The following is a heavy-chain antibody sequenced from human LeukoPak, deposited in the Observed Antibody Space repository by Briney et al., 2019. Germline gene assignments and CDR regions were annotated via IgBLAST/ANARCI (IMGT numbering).Heavy chain of an antibody. CDR1: GGSISSSSYY. J-gene: IGHJ3*02. D-gene: IGHD5-18*01. V-gene: IGHV4-39*07. CDR3: ARRGYSYGFAFDI. Sequence: SETLSLTCTVSGGSISSSSYYWGWLRQPPGKGLEWIGSIYYSGSTNYNPSLKSRVTISVDTSKNQFSLKLSSVTAADTAVYYCARRGYSYGFAFDIWGQGTMVTVSS. CDR2: IYYSGST.